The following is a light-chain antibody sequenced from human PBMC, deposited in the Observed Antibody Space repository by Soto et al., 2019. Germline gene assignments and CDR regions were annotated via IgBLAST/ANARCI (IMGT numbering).Light chain of an antibody. CDR1: SSDVGGFNS. Sequence: QSVLAQPASVSGSPGQSITISCTGTSSDVGGFNSVSWYQLRPGTAPKLILYDVVDRPSGVSYRFSGSKSGNTASLTISGLQAAYEADYFCSSYTSTTANVFGSGTKVTVL. CDR3: SSYTSTTANV. CDR2: DVV. V-gene: IGLV2-14*03. J-gene: IGLJ1*01.